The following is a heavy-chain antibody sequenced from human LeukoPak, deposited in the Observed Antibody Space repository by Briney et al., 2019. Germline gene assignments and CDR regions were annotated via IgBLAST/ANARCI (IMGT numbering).Heavy chain of an antibody. Sequence: PGGSLRLSCAASGFTFSSYAMHWVRQAPGKGLEWVAVISHDGSNKYYADSVKGRFTISRDNSKNTLYLQMNSLRAEDTAVYYCAKDGDVSGWYDYWGQGTLVTVSS. J-gene: IGHJ4*02. CDR2: ISHDGSNK. CDR1: GFTFSSYA. V-gene: IGHV3-30-3*01. CDR3: AKDGDVSGWYDY. D-gene: IGHD6-19*01.